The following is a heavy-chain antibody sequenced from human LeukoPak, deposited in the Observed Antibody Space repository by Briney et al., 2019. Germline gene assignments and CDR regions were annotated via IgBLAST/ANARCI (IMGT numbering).Heavy chain of an antibody. V-gene: IGHV3-33*01. CDR3: ARDGGISYFDY. CDR1: GFTFSSYG. D-gene: IGHD2-15*01. Sequence: PGGSLRLSCAASGFTFSSYGMHWVRQAPGKGLEWMAVIWYDGSNKYYADSVKGRFTISRDNSKNTLYLQMNSLRAEDTAVYYCARDGGISYFDYWGQGTLVTVSS. CDR2: IWYDGSNK. J-gene: IGHJ4*02.